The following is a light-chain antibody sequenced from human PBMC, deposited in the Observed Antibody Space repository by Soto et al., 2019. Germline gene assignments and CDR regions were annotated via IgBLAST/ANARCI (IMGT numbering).Light chain of an antibody. CDR3: QQRKNWTPIT. Sequence: EIVMTQSPATLSLSPGETATLSCRASQSVHSNLAWFQQHPGQAPRLLIYGASSRATGIPVRFSGSGSGTEFTLTISSLQPEDFAVYYCQQRKNWTPITFGQGTRLEIK. CDR2: GAS. V-gene: IGKV3-15*01. CDR1: QSVHSN. J-gene: IGKJ5*01.